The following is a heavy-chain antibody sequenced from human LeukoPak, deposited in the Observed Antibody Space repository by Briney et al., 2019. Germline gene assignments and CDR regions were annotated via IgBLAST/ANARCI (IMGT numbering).Heavy chain of an antibody. J-gene: IGHJ4*02. CDR2: IIPILGIA. V-gene: IGHV1-69*02. Sequence: ASVKVSCMASGGTFSSYTISWVRQAPGQGLEWMGRIIPILGIANYAQKFKGGVTITADKSTSTAYMELSSLRSEDTAVYYCAGYYDSSGYFGWGQGTLVTVSS. CDR1: GGTFSSYT. CDR3: AGYYDSSGYFG. D-gene: IGHD3-22*01.